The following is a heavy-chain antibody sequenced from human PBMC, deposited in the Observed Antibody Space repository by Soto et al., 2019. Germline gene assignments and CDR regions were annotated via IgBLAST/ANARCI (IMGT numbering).Heavy chain of an antibody. Sequence: SETLSLTCTVSGGSISSYYWSWIRQPPGKGLEWIGYIYYSGSTNYNPSLKSRVTISVDTSKNQFSLKLSSVTAADTAVYYCARLPATGVVMYYFDYWGQGTLVTVSS. J-gene: IGHJ4*02. D-gene: IGHD3-3*01. V-gene: IGHV4-59*08. CDR3: ARLPATGVVMYYFDY. CDR1: GGSISSYY. CDR2: IYYSGST.